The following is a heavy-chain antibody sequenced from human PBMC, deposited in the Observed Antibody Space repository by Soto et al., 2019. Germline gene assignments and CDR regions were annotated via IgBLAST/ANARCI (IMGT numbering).Heavy chain of an antibody. J-gene: IGHJ6*01. CDR3: ATSPDSSTSIEIFYYYYYGRKV. D-gene: IGHD2-2*01. V-gene: IGHV1-69*01. Sequence: QVQLVQSGAEVKKPGSSVKVSCKASGGTFSSYAISWVRQAPGQGLEWMGGIIPISGTANYAQKFQSRVTITADESTSTAYMELRSLLSADAAVYYYATSPDSSTSIEIFYYYYYGRKVGGQETTMTVSS. CDR2: IIPISGTA. CDR1: GGTFSSYA.